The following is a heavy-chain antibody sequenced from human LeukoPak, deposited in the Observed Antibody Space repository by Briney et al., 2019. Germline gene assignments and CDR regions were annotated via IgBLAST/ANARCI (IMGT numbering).Heavy chain of an antibody. CDR3: ARDSDSSGYGEYYFDY. D-gene: IGHD3-22*01. CDR1: GYTFTSYY. CDR2: INPSGGST. V-gene: IGHV1-46*01. J-gene: IGHJ4*02. Sequence: GASVKVSCKASGYTFTSYYMHWVRQAPGQGLEWMGIINPSGGSTSYAQKFQGRVTMTRDTSTSTAYMELSSLRSEDTVVYYCARDSDSSGYGEYYFDYWGQGTLVTVSS.